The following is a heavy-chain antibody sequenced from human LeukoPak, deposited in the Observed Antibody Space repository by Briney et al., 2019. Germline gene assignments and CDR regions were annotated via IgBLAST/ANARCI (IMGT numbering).Heavy chain of an antibody. V-gene: IGHV3-15*01. CDR1: GFGFSTAW. Sequence: PGGSLRLSCAASGFGFSTAWMSWVRQAPGKGLEWVGRIKSKVDGATTDYAAPVKSRFTISRDDSKNTLYLQMNSLKSEDTAVYYCNTEDMFHWGQGTLVTVSS. D-gene: IGHD3-10*02. CDR3: NTEDMFH. J-gene: IGHJ4*02. CDR2: IKSKVDGATT.